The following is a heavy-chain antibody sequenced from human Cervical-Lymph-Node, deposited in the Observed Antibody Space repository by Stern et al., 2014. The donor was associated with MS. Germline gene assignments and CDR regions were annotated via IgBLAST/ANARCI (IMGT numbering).Heavy chain of an antibody. J-gene: IGHJ4*02. D-gene: IGHD3-16*01. CDR1: GKTLTEVP. V-gene: IGHV1-24*01. Sequence: VQLVQSGAEVKKPGASVKVSCKVSGKTLTEVPMHWVRQAPGQGLEWLGGFDPEDGETIYAQKFQGRVTMTEDTSTDTAYMELSSLRSEDTAVYYCATYLGNDFDYWGQGTLVTVSS. CDR2: FDPEDGET. CDR3: ATYLGNDFDY.